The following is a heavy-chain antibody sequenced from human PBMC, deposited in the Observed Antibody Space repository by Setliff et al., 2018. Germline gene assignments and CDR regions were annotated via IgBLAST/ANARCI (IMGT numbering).Heavy chain of an antibody. CDR2: ISAYNGNT. CDR3: ARGQGHYYDSSGCLDY. Sequence: GASVKVSCKASGYTFSRYGISWVRQAPGQGLEWMGWISAYNGNTNYAQKLQGRVTMTTDTSTSTAFMELSSLRSEDTAVYFCARGQGHYYDSSGCLDYWGQGTLVTRLL. J-gene: IGHJ4*02. CDR1: GYTFSRYG. V-gene: IGHV1-18*01. D-gene: IGHD3-22*01.